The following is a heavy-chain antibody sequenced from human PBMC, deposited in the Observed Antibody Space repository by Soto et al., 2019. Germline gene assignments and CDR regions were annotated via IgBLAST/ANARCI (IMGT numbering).Heavy chain of an antibody. V-gene: IGHV4-34*01. Sequence: LSLTCAVYGGSFSGYYWSWIRQPPGKGLEWIGEINHSGSTNYNPSLKSRVTISVDTSKNQFSLKLSSVTAADTAVYYCAIEVDSGYDSGSPDYYYGMDVWGQGTTVTVSS. CDR3: AIEVDSGYDSGSPDYYYGMDV. CDR2: INHSGST. CDR1: GGSFSGYY. J-gene: IGHJ6*02. D-gene: IGHD5-12*01.